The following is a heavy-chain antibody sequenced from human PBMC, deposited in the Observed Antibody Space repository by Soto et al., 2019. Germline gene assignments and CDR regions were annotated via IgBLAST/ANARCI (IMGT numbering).Heavy chain of an antibody. D-gene: IGHD3-9*01. V-gene: IGHV3-21*01. CDR2: ISSSSSYI. Sequence: EVQLVESGGGLVKPGGSLRLSCAASGFTFSSYSMNWVRQAPGKGLEWVSSISSSSSYIYYADSVKGRFTISRDNAKNALYLQMNSLRAEDTAVYYCASGKGGYYDILTGYTDAFDIWGQGTMVTVSS. CDR3: ASGKGGYYDILTGYTDAFDI. J-gene: IGHJ3*02. CDR1: GFTFSSYS.